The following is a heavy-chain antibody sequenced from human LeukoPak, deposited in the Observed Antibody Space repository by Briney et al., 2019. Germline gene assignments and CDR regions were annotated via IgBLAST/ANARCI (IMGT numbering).Heavy chain of an antibody. V-gene: IGHV3-23*01. CDR2: ISTSGANA. J-gene: IGHJ4*02. CDR3: ARHVGGQLARGTY. CDR1: GFTFSTYA. Sequence: PGGSLRLSCAAPGFTFSTYAMDWVRQAPGKGLEWVSAISTSGANAYYADSVKGRFTISRDNSKNTLYLQMNSLRAEDTAVYYCARHVGGQLARGTYWGQGTLVTVSS. D-gene: IGHD6-6*01.